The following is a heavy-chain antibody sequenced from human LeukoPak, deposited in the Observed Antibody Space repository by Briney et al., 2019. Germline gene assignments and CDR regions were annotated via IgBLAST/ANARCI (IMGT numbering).Heavy chain of an antibody. CDR2: ISSSSSYI. Sequence: PGGSLRLSCAASGFTFSSYSMNWVRQAPGKELGWVSSISSSSSYIYYADSVKGRFTISRDNAKNSLYLQMNSLRAEDTAVYYCAREYYYDSSGYQDDAFDIWGQGTMVTVSS. V-gene: IGHV3-21*01. D-gene: IGHD3-22*01. J-gene: IGHJ3*02. CDR1: GFTFSSYS. CDR3: AREYYYDSSGYQDDAFDI.